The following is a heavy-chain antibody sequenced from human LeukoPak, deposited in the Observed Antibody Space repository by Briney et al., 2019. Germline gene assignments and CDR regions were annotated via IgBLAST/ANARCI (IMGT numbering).Heavy chain of an antibody. J-gene: IGHJ4*02. CDR1: GGSISSGDYY. CDR3: ATYYYGSGSYQSPYFDY. D-gene: IGHD3-10*01. Sequence: SETLSLTCTVSGGSISSGDYYWSWIRQPPGTGLEWIGYIYYSGSNHYNPSLKSRVTISVDTSKNQFSLKLTSVTAADTAVYYCATYYYGSGSYQSPYFDYGGQGTLGTVSA. V-gene: IGHV4-30-4*01. CDR2: IYYSGSN.